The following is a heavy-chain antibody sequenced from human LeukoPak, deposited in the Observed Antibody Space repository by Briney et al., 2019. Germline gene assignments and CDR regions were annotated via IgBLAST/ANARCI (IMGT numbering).Heavy chain of an antibody. Sequence: ASVTVSCTASGYTFTSYYMHWVRQAPGQGLEWMGIINPSGGSTSYAQKFQGGVTMTRDTSTSTVYMELSSLRSEDTAVYYCARDPEGGWLSRYYFDYWGQGTLVTVSS. D-gene: IGHD6-19*01. V-gene: IGHV1-46*01. CDR3: ARDPEGGWLSRYYFDY. J-gene: IGHJ4*02. CDR2: INPSGGST. CDR1: GYTFTSYY.